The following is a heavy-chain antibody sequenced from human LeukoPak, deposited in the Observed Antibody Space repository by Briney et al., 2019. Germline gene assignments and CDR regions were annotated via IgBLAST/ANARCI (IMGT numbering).Heavy chain of an antibody. CDR1: GGSISSGGYY. D-gene: IGHD2-15*01. V-gene: IGHV4-31*03. J-gene: IGHJ4*02. CDR3: ARGAAATIYFDY. CDR2: IYYSGST. Sequence: PSETLSLTCTVSGGSISSGGYYWSWIRQHPGKGLEWIGYIYYSGSTYYNPSLKSRVTISVDTSKNQFSLKLSSVTAADTAVYYCARGAAATIYFDYWGQGTLVTVSS.